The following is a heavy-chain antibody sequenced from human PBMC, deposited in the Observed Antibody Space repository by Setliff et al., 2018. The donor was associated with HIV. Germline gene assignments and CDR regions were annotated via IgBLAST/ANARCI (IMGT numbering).Heavy chain of an antibody. CDR1: GGTFSSYG. D-gene: IGHD5-12*01. Sequence: ASVKVSCKASGGTFSSYGISWLRQAPGQGLEWMGWISAFNGPTNYAQKFQGRVTTTEDTSTDTAYMELSSLRPEDTAVYYCATRIRDGHRGYGYFDFWGQGTLVTVSS. CDR3: ATRIRDGHRGYGYFDF. J-gene: IGHJ4*02. V-gene: IGHV1-18*01. CDR2: ISAFNGPT.